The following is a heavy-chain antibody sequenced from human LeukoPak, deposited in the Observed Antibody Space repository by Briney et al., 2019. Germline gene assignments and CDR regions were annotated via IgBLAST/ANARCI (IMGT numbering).Heavy chain of an antibody. CDR3: ATFGSGSYQRFDY. J-gene: IGHJ4*02. Sequence: GGSLRLSCAASGLTFSSYAMHWVRQAPGKGLEWVAVISYDGTSKYYADSVKGRFTISRDNSKNTLYLQMNGQRAEDTAVYYCATFGSGSYQRFDYWGQGTLVTVSS. CDR1: GLTFSSYA. V-gene: IGHV3-30-3*01. CDR2: ISYDGTSK. D-gene: IGHD3-10*01.